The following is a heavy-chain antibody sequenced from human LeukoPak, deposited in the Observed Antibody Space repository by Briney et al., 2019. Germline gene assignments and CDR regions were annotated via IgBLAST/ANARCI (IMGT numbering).Heavy chain of an antibody. J-gene: IGHJ5*02. CDR1: GYPFANNY. CDR2: FNPTGGST. Sequence: ASVKVSCKASGYPFANNYIHWVRQAPGQGLEWMGLFNPTGGSTSYGRKFQGRLTMTGDTSTSTVYMELSSLRSDDTAMYYCARAHQGAMFYDTWGQGTLVTVSS. CDR3: ARAHQGAMFYDT. V-gene: IGHV1-46*01. D-gene: IGHD3-10*02.